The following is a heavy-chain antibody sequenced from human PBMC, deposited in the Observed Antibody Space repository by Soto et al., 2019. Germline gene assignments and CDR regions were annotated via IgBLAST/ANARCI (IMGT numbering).Heavy chain of an antibody. CDR3: ARGNSPNDY. Sequence: QLQLQESGPGLVKPSETLSLTCTVSGGSISSSNYYWGWIRQPPGKGLEWIGSIFYSGSTSYNPSLKSRVTMSYPSLKSRVTISVDTSKNLFCLEVTSVTAADTAVYYCARGNSPNDYWGQGTLVTVSS. CDR1: GGSISSSNYY. V-gene: IGHV4-39*01. J-gene: IGHJ4*02. CDR2: IFYSGST.